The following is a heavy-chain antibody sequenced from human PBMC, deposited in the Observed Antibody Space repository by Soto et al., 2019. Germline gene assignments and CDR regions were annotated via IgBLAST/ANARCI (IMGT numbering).Heavy chain of an antibody. CDR2: ISSDGSSQ. J-gene: IGHJ4*02. CDR3: EKGSSSWYYPHLDY. V-gene: IGHV3-30*18. Sequence: QVQLAESGGGVVQPGRSLRLSCVASGFTFSDYGMHWVRQAPGKGLEWLTIISSDGSSQNYADSVKGRFTISRDNSKNTLYLQMNRLRVEDTAMYYCEKGSSSWYYPHLDYWGQGTLVTVSS. D-gene: IGHD6-13*01. CDR1: GFTFSDYG.